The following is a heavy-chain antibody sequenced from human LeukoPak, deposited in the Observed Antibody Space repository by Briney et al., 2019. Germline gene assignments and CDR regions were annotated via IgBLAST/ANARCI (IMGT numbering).Heavy chain of an antibody. V-gene: IGHV3-30*04. CDR1: GFTFSSYA. CDR3: ARDKAVAVLWGLFDYYMDV. D-gene: IGHD6-19*01. CDR2: ISYDGSNK. J-gene: IGHJ6*03. Sequence: GGSLRLSCAASGFTFSSYAMHWVRQAPGKGLEWVAVISYDGSNKYYADSVKGRFTISRDNSKNTLYLQMNSLRAEDTAVYYCARDKAVAVLWGLFDYYMDVWGKGTTVTVSS.